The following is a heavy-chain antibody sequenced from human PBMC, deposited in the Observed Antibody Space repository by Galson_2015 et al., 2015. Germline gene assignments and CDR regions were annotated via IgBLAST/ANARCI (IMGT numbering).Heavy chain of an antibody. CDR2: IYLDDSDI. V-gene: IGHV5-51*01. CDR1: GYRSSKFW. D-gene: IGHD3-10*01. J-gene: IGHJ4*02. CDR3: ARRVRGVNGYYFDY. Sequence: QSGAEVKKPGESLRISCKAFGYRSSKFWIGWVRQMPGKGLEWMGVIYLDDSDIRYSPSFQGHVTISADKSIITAFLQWSSLKASDTAMYYCARRVRGVNGYYFDYWGQGTLVTVSS.